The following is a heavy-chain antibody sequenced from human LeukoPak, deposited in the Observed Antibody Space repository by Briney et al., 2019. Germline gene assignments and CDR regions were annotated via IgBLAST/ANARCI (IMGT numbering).Heavy chain of an antibody. CDR2: TYYRSKWYN. J-gene: IGHJ4*02. V-gene: IGHV6-1*01. CDR3: AREGSGWWNAIDY. D-gene: IGHD6-19*01. CDR1: GDSVSSNSAA. Sequence: SQTLSLSCAISGDSVSSNSAAWNWIRRSPSRGLEWLGRTYYRSKWYNDYAVSVKSRITINPDTSKNQFSLQLNSVTPEDTAVYYCAREGSGWWNAIDYWGQGTLVTVSS.